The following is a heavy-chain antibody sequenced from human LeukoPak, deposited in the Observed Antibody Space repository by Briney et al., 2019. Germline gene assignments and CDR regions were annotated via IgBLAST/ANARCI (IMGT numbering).Heavy chain of an antibody. CDR1: RLTLSNAY. CDR2: IKSRTDGATT. CDR3: TTEEYDYRGRTGY. D-gene: IGHD3-16*01. Sequence: GGSLRLSCAASRLTLSNAYITWVRQAPGKGLEWVGRIKSRTDGATTDYAAPVKDRFTISRDDSKNTLYLLMNSLKTEDTAAYYCTTEEYDYRGRTGYWGQGALVTVSS. J-gene: IGHJ4*02. V-gene: IGHV3-15*01.